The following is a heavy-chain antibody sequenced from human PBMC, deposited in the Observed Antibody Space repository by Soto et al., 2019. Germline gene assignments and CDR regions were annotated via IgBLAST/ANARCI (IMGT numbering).Heavy chain of an antibody. Sequence: ASVKVSCKASGYTFTSYYIHWVQQAPGQGLEWMGIINPSGGSTSYAQKFQGRVTMTRDTSTSTVYMELSSLRSEDTAVYYCATGYCSSTSCPGRAFDIWGQGTMVTVSS. J-gene: IGHJ3*02. D-gene: IGHD2-2*01. CDR2: INPSGGST. CDR3: ATGYCSSTSCPGRAFDI. CDR1: GYTFTSYY. V-gene: IGHV1-46*03.